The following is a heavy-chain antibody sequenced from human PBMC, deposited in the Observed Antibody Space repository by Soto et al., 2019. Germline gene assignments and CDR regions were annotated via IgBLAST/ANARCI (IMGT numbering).Heavy chain of an antibody. CDR2: ISAYNAHT. J-gene: IGHJ4*02. D-gene: IGHD6-6*01. Sequence: QVQLVQSGAEVKKPGASVKVSCKASGYTFLSYGITWVRQAPGQGLEWMGWISAYNAHTNYGQKFQDRVSMTTDTSSNTAYLEVRSLKSDDTAFYFCARVFRWSSSSWGFDYWGQGTRVTVSS. CDR1: GYTFLSYG. CDR3: ARVFRWSSSSWGFDY. V-gene: IGHV1-18*01.